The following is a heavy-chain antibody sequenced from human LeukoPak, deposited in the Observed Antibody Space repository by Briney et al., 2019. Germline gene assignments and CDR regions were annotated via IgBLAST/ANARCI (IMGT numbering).Heavy chain of an antibody. CDR2: ISGSGGST. Sequence: GGSLRLSCAASGFTFSSYAMSWVRQAPGKGLEWVSAISGSGGSTYYEDSVKGRFTISRDNSKNTLYLQMNSLRAEDTAVYYCARSEGGRSVVPAAIDYWGQGTLVTVSS. CDR3: ARSEGGRSVVPAAIDY. CDR1: GFTFSSYA. D-gene: IGHD2-2*01. V-gene: IGHV3-23*01. J-gene: IGHJ4*02.